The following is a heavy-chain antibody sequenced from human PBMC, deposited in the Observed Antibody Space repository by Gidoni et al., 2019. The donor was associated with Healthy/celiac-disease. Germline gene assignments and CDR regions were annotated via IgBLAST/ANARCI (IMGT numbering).Heavy chain of an antibody. CDR1: GFTFSSYA. V-gene: IGHV3-23*01. D-gene: IGHD1-26*01. J-gene: IGHJ4*02. CDR2: ISGSGGST. Sequence: EVQLLESGGGLVQPGGSLRLSCAASGFTFSSYAMSWVRQAPGKGLECVSAISGSGGSTYYADSVKGRFTISRDNSKNTLYLQMNSLRAEDTAVYYCAKDEDSGSYLGGYYFDYWGQGTLVTVSS. CDR3: AKDEDSGSYLGGYYFDY.